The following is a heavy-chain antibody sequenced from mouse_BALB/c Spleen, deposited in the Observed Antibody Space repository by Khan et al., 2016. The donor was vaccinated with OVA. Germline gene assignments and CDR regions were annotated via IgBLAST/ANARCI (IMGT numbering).Heavy chain of an antibody. Sequence: QMQLEESGPGLVAPSQSLSITCTVSGFSLTSYGIHWVRQPPGKGLEWLVVIWSDGSTNYNSVLKSRLSISKVNSKSQVFLKMNSLHTDDTAIYYCARWFDGYSSLYAMDYWGQGTSVTVSS. D-gene: IGHD2-3*01. V-gene: IGHV2-6*02. CDR2: IWSDGST. CDR1: GFSLTSYG. CDR3: ARWFDGYSSLYAMDY. J-gene: IGHJ4*01.